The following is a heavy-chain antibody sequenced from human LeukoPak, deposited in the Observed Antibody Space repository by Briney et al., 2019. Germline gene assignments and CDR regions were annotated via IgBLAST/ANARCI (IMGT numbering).Heavy chain of an antibody. Sequence: GGSLRLSCAASGFTFSSDWMHWVRQAPGKGLVWVSRINRDGRSTTYADSVKGRFTISRDNAKNTLYLQMNSLRAEDTAVYYCARHPFDILTGPSFDYWGQGTLVTVSS. CDR2: INRDGRST. CDR3: ARHPFDILTGPSFDY. V-gene: IGHV3-74*01. J-gene: IGHJ4*02. D-gene: IGHD3-9*01. CDR1: GFTFSSDW.